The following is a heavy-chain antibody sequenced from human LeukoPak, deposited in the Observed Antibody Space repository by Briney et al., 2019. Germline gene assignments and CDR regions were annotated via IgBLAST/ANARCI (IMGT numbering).Heavy chain of an antibody. CDR3: AKGGASVTRYVDY. D-gene: IGHD4-17*01. CDR1: GFTFSSYV. CDR2: ISYDGSNE. J-gene: IGHJ4*02. V-gene: IGHV3-30*04. Sequence: GGSLRLSCAASGFTFSSYVMHWVRQAPGKGLEWVAIISYDGSNEYYADSVKGRFTISRDNSQNTLYLQMNSLRPEDTAVYYCAKGGASVTRYVDYWGQGTLVTVSS.